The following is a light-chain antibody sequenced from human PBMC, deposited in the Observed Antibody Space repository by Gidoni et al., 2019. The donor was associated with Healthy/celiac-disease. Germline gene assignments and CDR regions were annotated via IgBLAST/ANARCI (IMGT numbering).Light chain of an antibody. CDR2: GAS. CDR3: QQYGSSPHT. V-gene: IGKV3-20*01. CDR1: QSVSSSY. J-gene: IGKJ2*01. Sequence: EIVLTQSPGTLSWSPGERATLSCRASQSVSSSYLAWYQQKPGQAPRLLIYGASSRATGIPDRFSGSGSGTDFTLTLSRLEPEDFAVYYCQQYGSSPHTFGQGTKLEIK.